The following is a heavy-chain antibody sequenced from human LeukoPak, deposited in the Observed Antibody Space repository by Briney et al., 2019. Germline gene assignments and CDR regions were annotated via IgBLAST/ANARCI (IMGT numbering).Heavy chain of an antibody. CDR2: INAGNGNT. CDR1: GYTFTSYA. CDR3: ARDRKLLWFGY. D-gene: IGHD3-10*01. Sequence: ASVKDACKASGYTFTSYAMHWVRQAPGQRLEWMGWINAGNGNTKYSQKFQGRVTITRDTSASTAYMELSSLRSEDTAVYYCARDRKLLWFGYWGQGTLVTVSS. J-gene: IGHJ4*02. V-gene: IGHV1-3*01.